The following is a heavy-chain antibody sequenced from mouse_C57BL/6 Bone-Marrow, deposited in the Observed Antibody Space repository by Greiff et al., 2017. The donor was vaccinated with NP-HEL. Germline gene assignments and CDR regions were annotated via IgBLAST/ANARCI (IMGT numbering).Heavy chain of an antibody. CDR3: AGSNFPWWYFDV. CDR1: GFTFSDYY. CDR2: ISNGGGST. Sequence: EVQVVESGGGLVQPGGSLKLSCAASGFTFSDYYMYWVRQTPEKRLEWVAYISNGGGSTYYPDTVQGRFTISRDNAKNTLYLQMSRLTSEDTAMDYYAGSNFPWWYFDVWGTGTTVTVSS. J-gene: IGHJ1*03. D-gene: IGHD2-5*01. V-gene: IGHV5-12*01.